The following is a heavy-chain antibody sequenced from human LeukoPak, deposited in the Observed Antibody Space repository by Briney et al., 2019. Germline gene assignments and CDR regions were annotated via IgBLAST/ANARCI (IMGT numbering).Heavy chain of an antibody. CDR3: ARARGEEAFGI. Sequence: PGGSLRLSCAASGFTFSTYNMHWVRQAPGKGLEWVSSISSSNSYIYYADSVRGRFTISRDNAKNSLYLQMNSLRVEDTAVYYCARARGEEAFGIWGQGTMVTVSS. J-gene: IGHJ3*02. CDR1: GFTFSTYN. V-gene: IGHV3-21*01. CDR2: ISSSNSYI. D-gene: IGHD3-10*01.